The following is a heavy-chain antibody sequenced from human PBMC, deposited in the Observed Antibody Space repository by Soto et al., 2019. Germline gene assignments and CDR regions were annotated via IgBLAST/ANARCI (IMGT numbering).Heavy chain of an antibody. Sequence: DVQLVESGGDLVQPGGSLRLSCAATGFTFDSCVMSWVRQAPGEGLEWLSLISGSGRYTDYADSVKGRFTISRDNSKNTLYLQRNSLRVEDTAVYYCAKDPPSERMQPDYGMDVWGQGTTVTVSS. D-gene: IGHD6-13*01. V-gene: IGHV3-23*04. CDR1: GFTFDSCV. CDR3: AKDPPSERMQPDYGMDV. CDR2: ISGSGRYT. J-gene: IGHJ6*02.